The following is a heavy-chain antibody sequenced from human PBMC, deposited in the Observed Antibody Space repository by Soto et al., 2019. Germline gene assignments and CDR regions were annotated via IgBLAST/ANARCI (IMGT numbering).Heavy chain of an antibody. V-gene: IGHV3-11*01. Sequence: QVQLVESGGGVVKPGGSLRLSCAASGFTFSDYYMSWIRQAPGKGLEWGSYISSSGSTIYYADSVKGRFTISRDHAKNPLSRQMNSLPTEDTAIYYFVKDTLTGGAAVRGQGTTVSVSS. CDR2: ISSSGSTI. CDR1: GFTFSDYY. CDR3: VKDTLTGGAAV. J-gene: IGHJ6*02. D-gene: IGHD3-16*01.